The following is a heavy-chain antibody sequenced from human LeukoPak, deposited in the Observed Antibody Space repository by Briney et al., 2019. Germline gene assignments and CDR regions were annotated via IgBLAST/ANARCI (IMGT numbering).Heavy chain of an antibody. Sequence: SETLSLTCAVYGGSFSGYYWSWIRQPPGKGLEWIGEINHSGSTNYNPSLKSRVTISVDTSKNQFSLKLSSVTAADTAVYYCARGRSSSWCGRVFGMDVWGQGTTVTVSS. V-gene: IGHV4-34*01. CDR1: GGSFSGYY. J-gene: IGHJ6*02. D-gene: IGHD6-13*01. CDR2: INHSGST. CDR3: ARGRSSSWCGRVFGMDV.